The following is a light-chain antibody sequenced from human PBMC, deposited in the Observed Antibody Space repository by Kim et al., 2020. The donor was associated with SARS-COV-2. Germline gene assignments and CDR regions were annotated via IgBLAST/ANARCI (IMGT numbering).Light chain of an antibody. Sequence: PASISCRSSQSLVYRDGNICLNWFQQRAGQAPRRLMYKVSSGDSGVPDRFSGSGSGTDLTLQISRVEAGDVGVYYCMQDTHWPFTFGPGTKVDIK. CDR1: QSLVYRDGNIC. V-gene: IGKV2-30*01. CDR3: MQDTHWPFT. CDR2: KVS. J-gene: IGKJ3*01.